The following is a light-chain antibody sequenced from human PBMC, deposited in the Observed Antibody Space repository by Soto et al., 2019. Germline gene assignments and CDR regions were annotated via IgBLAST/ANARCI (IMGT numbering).Light chain of an antibody. CDR1: PSDVGGYNY. CDR3: SSYTCSSTFYV. V-gene: IGLV2-14*01. CDR2: EVS. Sequence: QSLLTQPASVSGSPGHSITISCTGTPSDVGGYNYVSWYQQHPGKAPKLMIYEVSNRPSGVSNRFSGPKSGNTASLTISGLQAEDEADYYCSSYTCSSTFYVVGNWTKVTV. J-gene: IGLJ1*01.